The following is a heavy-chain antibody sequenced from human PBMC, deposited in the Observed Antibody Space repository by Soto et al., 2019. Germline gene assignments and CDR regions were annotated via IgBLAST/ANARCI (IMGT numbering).Heavy chain of an antibody. D-gene: IGHD1-20*01. CDR3: ARDDNPDY. CDR2: LNGDGSTI. V-gene: IGHV3-74*01. CDR1: GFTFNTYW. J-gene: IGHJ4*02. Sequence: DVQLVESGGGLVQPGGSLRLSCAASGFTFNTYWMHWVRQAPGKGLIWVSRLNGDGSTIDYADSVRGRFTRSRDNAKSTVYLQMHSLRAEDTAVYYCARDDNPDYWGQGTLVTVSS.